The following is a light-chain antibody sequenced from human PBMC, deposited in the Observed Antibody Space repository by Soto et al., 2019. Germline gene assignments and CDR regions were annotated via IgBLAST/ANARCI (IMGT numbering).Light chain of an antibody. J-gene: IGKJ2*01. CDR2: KAS. V-gene: IGKV1-5*03. CDR3: QKHDSYPFT. CDR1: QSISTW. Sequence: DIQMTQSPSTLSSSVGDRVTITCRASQSISTWLAWYQQKSGKPPKLLVYKASSLQRGVPSRFSGSGSGTAFTLTLSSLLPDDFATYYCQKHDSYPFTFGQGTRLEIK.